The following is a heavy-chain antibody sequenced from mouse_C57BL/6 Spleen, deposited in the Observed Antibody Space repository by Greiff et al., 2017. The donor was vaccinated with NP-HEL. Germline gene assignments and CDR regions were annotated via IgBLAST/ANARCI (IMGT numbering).Heavy chain of an antibody. Sequence: VQLQQSGAELARPGASVKLSCKASGYTFTSYGISWVKQRTGQGLEWIGEIYPRSGNTYYNEKFKGKATLTADKSSSTAYMELRSLTSEDSAVYFCARWGPNYYGSSYGYFDVWGTGTTVTVSS. CDR1: GYTFTSYG. CDR2: IYPRSGNT. J-gene: IGHJ1*03. V-gene: IGHV1-81*01. CDR3: ARWGPNYYGSSYGYFDV. D-gene: IGHD1-1*01.